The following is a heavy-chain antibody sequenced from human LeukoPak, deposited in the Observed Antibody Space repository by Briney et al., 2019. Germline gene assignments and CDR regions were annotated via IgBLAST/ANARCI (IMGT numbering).Heavy chain of an antibody. CDR3: AREGYDILTGYSLDY. Sequence: SETLSLTSTVSGGSISSGDYYWSWIRQPPGKGLEWIGYIYYSGSTYYNPSLKSRVTISVDTSKNQFSLKLSSVTAADTAVYYCAREGYDILTGYSLDYWGQGTLVTVSS. D-gene: IGHD3-9*01. CDR1: GGSISSGDYY. CDR2: IYYSGST. J-gene: IGHJ4*02. V-gene: IGHV4-30-4*01.